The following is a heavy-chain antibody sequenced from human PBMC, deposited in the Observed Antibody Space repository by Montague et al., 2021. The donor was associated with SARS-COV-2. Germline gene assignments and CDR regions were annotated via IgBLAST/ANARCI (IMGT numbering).Heavy chain of an antibody. V-gene: IGHV4-59*08. CDR2: VLYYKGT. D-gene: IGHD3-9*01. CDR1: GVSVTDYY. Sequence: SETLSLTCNVSGVSVTDYYWSWIRKPQGKGLEWVGDVLYYKGTNFNHSLKSRVAISVATSTNKFPLRLPSVLVADTAIYYCVSHPHYDGLNGPPDFWDQGTLVTVSS. CDR3: VSHPHYDGLNGPPDF. J-gene: IGHJ4*02.